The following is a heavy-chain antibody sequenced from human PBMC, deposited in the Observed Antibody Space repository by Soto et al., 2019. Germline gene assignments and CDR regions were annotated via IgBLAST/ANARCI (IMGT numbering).Heavy chain of an antibody. CDR1: GYTFTSYA. Sequence: ASVKVSCKASGYTFTSYAMHWVRQAPGQRLEWMGWINAGNGNTKYSQKFQGRVTITGDTSASTAYMELSSLRSGDTAVHYCARRSGSYYRPSDYWGQWTLVTVCS. CDR2: INAGNGNT. J-gene: IGHJ4*02. V-gene: IGHV1-3*01. D-gene: IGHD3-10*01. CDR3: ARRSGSYYRPSDY.